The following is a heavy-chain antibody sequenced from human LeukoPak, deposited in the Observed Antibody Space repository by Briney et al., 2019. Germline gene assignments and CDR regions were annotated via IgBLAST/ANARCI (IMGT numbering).Heavy chain of an antibody. D-gene: IGHD2-2*01. J-gene: IGHJ6*02. Sequence: PGGSLRLSCAASGFTVSSNYMSWVRQAPGKGLEWVSVIYSGGSTYYADSVKGRFTISRDNSKNTLYLQMNSLRAEDTAVYYCAKSLEYCSSTGCDHYGMDVWGQGTTVTVSS. CDR1: GFTVSSNY. V-gene: IGHV3-53*01. CDR2: IYSGGST. CDR3: AKSLEYCSSTGCDHYGMDV.